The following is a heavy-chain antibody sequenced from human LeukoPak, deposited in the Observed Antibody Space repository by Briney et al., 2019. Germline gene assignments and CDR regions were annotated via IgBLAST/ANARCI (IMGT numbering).Heavy chain of an antibody. CDR3: ARADYWSRISCSYYYDYYGMDP. Sequence: ASVKVSCKASGYRFTDYFIHWVRQAPGQGLEWMGWINPKPGGTHYAQKFQGRITLTRDTSISTAYMELRRLTSDDTAVYYCARADYWSRISCSYYYDYYGMDPWGQGTTVTVSS. V-gene: IGHV1-2*02. J-gene: IGHJ6*02. D-gene: IGHD2-2*01. CDR2: INPKPGGT. CDR1: GYRFTDYF.